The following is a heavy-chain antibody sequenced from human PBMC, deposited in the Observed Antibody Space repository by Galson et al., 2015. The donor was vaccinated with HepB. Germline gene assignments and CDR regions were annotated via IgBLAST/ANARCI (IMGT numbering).Heavy chain of an antibody. CDR1: GFTFGDYG. Sequence: SLRLSCARSGFTFGDYGVSWFRQAPGKGLEWIGFIRSKTYSETTEHAASLRGRFTISRDDSKNMGYLQMNSLKTEDTGVYYCTAFWDYSGWVLIPRVDHWGQGTLVSVSS. CDR2: IRSKTYSETT. D-gene: IGHD6-19*01. V-gene: IGHV3-49*03. CDR3: TAFWDYSGWVLIPRVDH. J-gene: IGHJ4*02.